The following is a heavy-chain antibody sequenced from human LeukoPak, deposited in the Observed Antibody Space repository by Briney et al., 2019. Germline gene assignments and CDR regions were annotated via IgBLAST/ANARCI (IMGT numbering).Heavy chain of an antibody. D-gene: IGHD5-12*01. V-gene: IGHV4-38-2*02. CDR3: ASYSGYDVLFDY. CDR1: GYSISSGYY. Sequence: SETLSLTCTVSGYSISSGYYWGWIRQPPGKGLEWIGSIYHSGSTYYNPSLKSRVTLSVDTSKNQFSLKLSSVTAADTAVYYCASYSGYDVLFDYWGQGTLVTVSS. J-gene: IGHJ4*02. CDR2: IYHSGST.